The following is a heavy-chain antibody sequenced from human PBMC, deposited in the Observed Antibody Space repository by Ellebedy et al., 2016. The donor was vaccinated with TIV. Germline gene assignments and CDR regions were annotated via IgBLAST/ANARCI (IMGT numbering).Heavy chain of an antibody. CDR2: ISYDGSNK. D-gene: IGHD3-22*01. Sequence: PGGSLRLSCAASGFTFSSYAMHWVRQAPGKGLEWVAVISYDGSNKYYADSVKGRFTISRDNSQSTLYLQMNSLRVEDTAVYYCAKGRGGGSDSSAPRYYFDYWGLGTLVTVSS. V-gene: IGHV3-30-3*01. J-gene: IGHJ4*02. CDR1: GFTFSSYA. CDR3: AKGRGGGSDSSAPRYYFDY.